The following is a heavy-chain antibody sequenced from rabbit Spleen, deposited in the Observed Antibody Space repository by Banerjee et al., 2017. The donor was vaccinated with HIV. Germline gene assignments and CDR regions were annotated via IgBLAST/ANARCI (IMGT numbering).Heavy chain of an antibody. CDR3: AIGGYGGHMWAMSL. J-gene: IGHJ3*01. CDR1: GVSLNDKDV. CDR2: INIVTGKS. Sequence: EQLEESGGGLVKPEGSLTLTCKASGVSLNDKDVMCWVRQAPGKGLEWIACINIVTGKSVCASWAKGRFTLSRASSATVTLQKASLTAADTATYFCAIGGYGGHMWAMSLWGQGTLVTFS. D-gene: IGHD3-1*01. V-gene: IGHV1S45*01.